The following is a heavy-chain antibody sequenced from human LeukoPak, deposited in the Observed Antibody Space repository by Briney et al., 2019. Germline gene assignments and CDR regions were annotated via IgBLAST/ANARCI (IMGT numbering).Heavy chain of an antibody. V-gene: IGHV3-30*18. CDR1: GFTFSSYG. CDR2: ISYDGSNK. CDR3: AKVGTAMGLDY. J-gene: IGHJ4*02. Sequence: GSLRLSCAASGFTFSSYGMHWVRQAPGKGLEWVAVISYDGSNKYYADSVKGRFTISRDNSKNTLYLQMNSLRAEDTAVYYCAKVGTAMGLDYWGQGTLVTVSS. D-gene: IGHD5-18*01.